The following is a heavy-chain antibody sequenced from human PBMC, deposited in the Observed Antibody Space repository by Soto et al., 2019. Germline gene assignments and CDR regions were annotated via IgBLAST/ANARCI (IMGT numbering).Heavy chain of an antibody. CDR2: INHSGST. CDR1: GGSFSGYC. CDR3: ARGGGDLYSSSSEIDY. J-gene: IGHJ4*02. D-gene: IGHD6-13*01. Sequence: QVQLQQWGAGLLRPSETLSLTCAVYGGSFSGYCWSWIRQPPGKGLEWIGEINHSGSTNYNPSLKSRVTISVDTSKNQFSLKLSSVTAADTAVCYCARGGGDLYSSSSEIDYWGQGTLVTVSS. V-gene: IGHV4-34*01.